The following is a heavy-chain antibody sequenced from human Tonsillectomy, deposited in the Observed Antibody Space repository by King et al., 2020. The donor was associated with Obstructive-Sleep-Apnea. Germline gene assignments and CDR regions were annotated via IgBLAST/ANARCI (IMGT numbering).Heavy chain of an antibody. CDR2: IYPGDSDT. V-gene: IGHV5-51*01. Sequence: VQLVESGAEVKKPGESLKISCKGSGYSVTSYWIGWVRQMPGKGLEWRGSIYPGDSDTRYSPSFEGQVTISADKALSTAYLQWRSLKASDTAMYYCARLAYCGADCLGYFHQWGQGTLVTVSS. D-gene: IGHD2-21*02. CDR1: GYSVTSYW. CDR3: ARLAYCGADCLGYFHQ. J-gene: IGHJ1*01.